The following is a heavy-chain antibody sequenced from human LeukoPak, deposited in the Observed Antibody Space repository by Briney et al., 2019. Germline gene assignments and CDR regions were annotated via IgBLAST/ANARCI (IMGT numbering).Heavy chain of an antibody. V-gene: IGHV1-69*13. CDR3: ARDRKYYVDTSMVRYFDY. J-gene: IGHJ4*02. D-gene: IGHD5-18*01. Sequence: SVTVSCKASGGTFSSYAIRWVRQAPGQGLEWMGGIIPIFGTANYAQKFQGRVTITADESTSTAYMELSSLRSEDTAVYYCARDRKYYVDTSMVRYFDYWGQGTLVTVSS. CDR2: IIPIFGTA. CDR1: GGTFSSYA.